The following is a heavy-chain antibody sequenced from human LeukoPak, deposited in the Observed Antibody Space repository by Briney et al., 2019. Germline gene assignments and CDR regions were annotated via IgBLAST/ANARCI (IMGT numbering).Heavy chain of an antibody. V-gene: IGHV1-8*03. CDR2: MNPNSGNT. Sequence: ASVKVSCKASGYTFTSYDITWVRQATGQGLEWMGWMNPNSGNTGYAQKFQGRVTITRNTSISTAYMELSSLRSEDTAVYYCARGVGGYCSSTSCYIGSPWFDPWGQGTLVTVSS. D-gene: IGHD2-2*02. J-gene: IGHJ5*02. CDR1: GYTFTSYD. CDR3: ARGVGGYCSSTSCYIGSPWFDP.